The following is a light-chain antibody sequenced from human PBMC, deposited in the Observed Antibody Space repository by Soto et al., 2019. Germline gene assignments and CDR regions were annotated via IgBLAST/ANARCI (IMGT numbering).Light chain of an antibody. CDR3: QQYNNWPT. CDR1: QSVRSTY. J-gene: IGKJ5*01. CDR2: GVS. Sequence: IVMTQFAPTVFGSPGERVTLSCRASQSVRSTYLAWYQQKPGQAPRLLIFGVSNRAAGIPARFSGSGSGTEFTLTISSLQSEDFAVYYCQQYNNWPTFGQGTLLEI. V-gene: IGKV3-15*01.